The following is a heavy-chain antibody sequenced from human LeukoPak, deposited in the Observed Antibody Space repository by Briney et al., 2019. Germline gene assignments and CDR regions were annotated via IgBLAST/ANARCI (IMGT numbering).Heavy chain of an antibody. J-gene: IGHJ5*02. V-gene: IGHV3-48*01. CDR2: ISSSSSTI. Sequence: GGSLRLSCAASGFTFSSYSMNWVRQAPGKGLEWVSYISSSSSTIYYADSVKGRFTISRDNAKNSLYLQMSSLRAEDTAVYYCARDGCSSTSCYFDPWGQGTLVTVSS. CDR3: ARDGCSSTSCYFDP. D-gene: IGHD2-2*01. CDR1: GFTFSSYS.